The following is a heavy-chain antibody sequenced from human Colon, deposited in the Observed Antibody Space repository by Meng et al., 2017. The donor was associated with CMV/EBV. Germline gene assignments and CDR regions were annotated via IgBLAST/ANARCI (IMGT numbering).Heavy chain of an antibody. D-gene: IGHD3-3*01. CDR1: GYTFSNYG. V-gene: IGHV1-18*01. CDR3: ARVIQSSGVVISPFNY. J-gene: IGHJ4*01. CDR2: INADNGDT. Sequence: ASVKVSCKASGYTFSNYGMSWVRQAPGQGLEWLGWINADNGDTKYAQKVQDRVTMTTDTSTSTAYMELRSLRSDDTAVYYCARVIQSSGVVISPFNYWGHGTMVTVSS.